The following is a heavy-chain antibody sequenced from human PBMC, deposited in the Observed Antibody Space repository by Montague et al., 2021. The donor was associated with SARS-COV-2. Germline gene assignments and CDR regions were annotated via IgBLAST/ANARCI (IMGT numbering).Heavy chain of an antibody. CDR2: IYHSGTT. J-gene: IGHJ3*02. Sequence: SETLSLTCTVSGFSIVRGDYWRWIRQPPGKGLEWIRSIYHSGTTXXNPSLQSRLTMSIDTSTNQFSLRLTSVTAADTAVFFCVREKAGGLRNVFDIWGQGTTVTVSS. V-gene: IGHV4-38-2*02. CDR3: VREKAGGLRNVFDI. CDR1: GFSIVRGDY.